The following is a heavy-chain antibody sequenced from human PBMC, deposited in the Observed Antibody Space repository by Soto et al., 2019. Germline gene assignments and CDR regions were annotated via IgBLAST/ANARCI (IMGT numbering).Heavy chain of an antibody. D-gene: IGHD2-15*01. CDR3: SKLVVVSPVANA. J-gene: IGHJ5*02. Sequence: PSETLSLTCSVSGGSINYNSYYWGRIRQPPGKGLEWVGGIFYTGTTYYSPSLKDRVTISVDTSKNSFSLNLTSVTAADTAVYFFSKLVVVSPVANAWGQGTLVTVSS. CDR1: GGSINYNSYY. CDR2: IFYTGTT. V-gene: IGHV4-39*02.